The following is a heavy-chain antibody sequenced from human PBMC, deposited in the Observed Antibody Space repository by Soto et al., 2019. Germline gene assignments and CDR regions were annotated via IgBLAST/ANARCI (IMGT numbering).Heavy chain of an antibody. CDR2: ISWDDDK. D-gene: IGHD6-19*01. CDR1: GFPLTTTGVG. Sequence: QVTLKESGPTLVKPTQTLTLTCTFSGFPLTTTGVGVGWIRQPPGGALEWLALISWDDDKRYTHSLRTRLSITKDTSRNPVVLRMTNMDPVDTATYCCAHSKLTVAANAFDIWGQGTMVSVSS. J-gene: IGHJ3*02. CDR3: AHSKLTVAANAFDI. V-gene: IGHV2-5*02.